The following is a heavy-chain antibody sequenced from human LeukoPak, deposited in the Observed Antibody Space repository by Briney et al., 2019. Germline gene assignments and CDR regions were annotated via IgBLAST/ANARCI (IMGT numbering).Heavy chain of an antibody. CDR3: ARIMVRGGNWFDP. J-gene: IGHJ5*02. D-gene: IGHD3-10*01. CDR2: INHNSGVT. Sequence: GASVKVSCKASGYTFIGYYMHWVRQAPRQGLEWMGWINHNSGVTNFAQRFQGRVTVTRGPSLKPVYMELGGLRSGDTAIYLCARIMVRGGNWFDPWRQGTMVTVSS. V-gene: IGHV1-2*02. CDR1: GYTFIGYY.